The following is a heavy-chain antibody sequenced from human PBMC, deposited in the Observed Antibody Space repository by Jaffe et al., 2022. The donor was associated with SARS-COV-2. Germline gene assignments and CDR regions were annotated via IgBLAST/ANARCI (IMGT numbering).Heavy chain of an antibody. J-gene: IGHJ5*02. Sequence: QVQLVESGGGVVQPGRSLRLSCAASGFTFSSYGMHWVRQAPGKGLEWVAVISYDGSNKYYADSVKGRFTISRDNSKNTLYLQMNSLRAEDTAVYYCAKTQGADDFWSGYYSSWGQGTLVTVSS. CDR3: AKTQGADDFWSGYYSS. CDR2: ISYDGSNK. CDR1: GFTFSSYG. D-gene: IGHD3-3*01. V-gene: IGHV3-30*18.